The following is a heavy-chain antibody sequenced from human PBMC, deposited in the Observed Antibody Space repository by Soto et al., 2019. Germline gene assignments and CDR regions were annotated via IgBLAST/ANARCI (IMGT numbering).Heavy chain of an antibody. CDR1: GFTFTTYG. CDR2: ITGDGGGT. Sequence: DVQLLESGGGLVQPGGSLRLSCAASGFTFTTYGMSWVRQAPGKALEWVSSITGDGGGTYYADSVKGRFTISRDNSRNTLYLQMNSLRAEDTAVYYCATDLPSIGELFSSFDYWGHGTLVTVSS. CDR3: ATDLPSIGELFSSFDY. V-gene: IGHV3-23*01. J-gene: IGHJ4*01. D-gene: IGHD3-10*01.